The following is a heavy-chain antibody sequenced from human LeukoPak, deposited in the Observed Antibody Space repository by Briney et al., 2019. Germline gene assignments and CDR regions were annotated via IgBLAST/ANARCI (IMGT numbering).Heavy chain of an antibody. CDR2: IKQDGSEK. CDR1: GFTFTTYW. V-gene: IGHV3-7*04. J-gene: IGHJ4*02. Sequence: GGSLRLSCAASGFTFTTYWLNWVRQAPGKGLEWVANIKQDGSEKYYVDSVKGRFTISRDNAKNSLYLQMNSLRVDDTAVYYCARERYSWFDYWGQGNLVTVSS. CDR3: ARERYSWFDY. D-gene: IGHD1-1*01.